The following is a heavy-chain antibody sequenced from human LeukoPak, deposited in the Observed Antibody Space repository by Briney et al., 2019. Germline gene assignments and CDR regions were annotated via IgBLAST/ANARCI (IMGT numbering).Heavy chain of an antibody. V-gene: IGHV3-11*01. CDR1: GFTFSDYY. D-gene: IGHD5-24*01. CDR3: ASDNKYGYDY. J-gene: IGHJ4*02. CDR2: ITGGRNIAT. Sequence: GGSLRLSCAASGFTFSDYYMSWIRQAPGKGLEWVSYITGGRNIATVYADSVKGRFTISRDNAKNMLYLHMSSLRAEDTAVYYCASDNKYGYDYWGQGTLVTVSS.